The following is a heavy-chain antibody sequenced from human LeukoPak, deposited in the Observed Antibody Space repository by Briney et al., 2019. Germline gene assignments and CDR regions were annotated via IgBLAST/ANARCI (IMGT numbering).Heavy chain of an antibody. CDR1: GFPFSSYA. J-gene: IGHJ4*02. CDR2: ISGSGDDT. CDR3: AKDPLNTVMVSPTFDY. V-gene: IGHV3-23*01. D-gene: IGHD5-18*01. Sequence: PGGSLRLSCVVSGFPFSSYAMSGVRQAPGKELEWVSGISGSGDDTYYAASVKGRFTVSRDTSKNTLYLQMNSLRAEDTAVYYCAKDPLNTVMVSPTFDYWGQGTLVTVSS.